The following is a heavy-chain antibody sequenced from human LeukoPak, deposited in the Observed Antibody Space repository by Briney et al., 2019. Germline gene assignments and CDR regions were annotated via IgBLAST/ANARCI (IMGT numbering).Heavy chain of an antibody. CDR3: ARDERSVAGTSYYYYYMDV. CDR1: GGSISSSSYS. J-gene: IGHJ6*03. Sequence: SETLSLTCTVSGGSISSSSYSWGWIRQPPGKGLEWIGSIYYSGSTYYNPSLKSRVTISVDTSKNQFSLKLSSVTAADTAVYYCARDERSVAGTSYYYYYMDVWGKGTTVTVSS. V-gene: IGHV4-39*07. CDR2: IYYSGST. D-gene: IGHD6-19*01.